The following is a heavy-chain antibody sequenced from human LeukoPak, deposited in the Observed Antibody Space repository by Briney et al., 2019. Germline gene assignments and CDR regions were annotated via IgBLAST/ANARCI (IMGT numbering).Heavy chain of an antibody. V-gene: IGHV3-48*02. CDR3: ARERSGSFLAFDY. J-gene: IGHJ4*02. Sequence: GGSLRLSCAASGFNFFIFSSYSMNWVRQAPGKGLEWVSYISSSSSTIYYADSVKGLFTISRDNAKNSLYLQMNSLRDEDTAVYYCARERSGSFLAFDYWGQGTLVTVSS. CDR2: ISSSSSTI. D-gene: IGHD1-26*01. CDR1: GFNFFIFSSYS.